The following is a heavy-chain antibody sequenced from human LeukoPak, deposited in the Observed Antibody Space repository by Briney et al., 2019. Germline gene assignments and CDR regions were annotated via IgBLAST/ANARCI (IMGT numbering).Heavy chain of an antibody. CDR2: INPNNGGT. V-gene: IGHV1-2*02. CDR1: GYTITGYY. D-gene: IGHD1-1*01. J-gene: IGHJ4*02. CDR3: GRDRHWNQGNFDY. Sequence: ASVKVSCKAFGYTITGYYIHWVRQAPGQGLEWMGWINPNNGGTNSAQKFQGRVTMTRDTSIGTAYMELNRLTYDNTAVYYCGRDRHWNQGNFDYWGQGTLVTVSS.